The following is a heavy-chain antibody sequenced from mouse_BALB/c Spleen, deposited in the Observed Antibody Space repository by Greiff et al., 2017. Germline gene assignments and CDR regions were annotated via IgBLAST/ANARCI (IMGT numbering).Heavy chain of an antibody. V-gene: IGHV5-9*03. CDR1: GFTFSSYT. CDR3: ARLYYGSSQAWFAY. Sequence: EVMLVESGGGLVKPGGSLKLSCAASGFTFSSYTMSWVRQTPEKRLEWVATISSGGGNTYYPDSVKGRFTISRDNAKNNLYLQMSSLRSEDTALYYCARLYYGSSQAWFAYWGQGTLVTVSA. CDR2: ISSGGGNT. J-gene: IGHJ3*01. D-gene: IGHD1-1*01.